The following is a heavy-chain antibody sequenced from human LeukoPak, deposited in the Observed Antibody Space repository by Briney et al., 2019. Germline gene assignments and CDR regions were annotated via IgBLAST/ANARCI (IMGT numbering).Heavy chain of an antibody. CDR2: INHSGST. J-gene: IGHJ5*02. Sequence: PSETLSLTCAVYGGSVSGYYWSWIRQPPGKGLEWIGEINHSGSTNYNPSLKSRVTISVDTSKNQFSLKLSSVTAADTAVYYCARGRGRHHIVLVVYATPNWFDPWGQGTLVTVSS. D-gene: IGHD2-8*02. CDR3: ARGRGRHHIVLVVYATPNWFDP. CDR1: GGSVSGYY. V-gene: IGHV4-34*01.